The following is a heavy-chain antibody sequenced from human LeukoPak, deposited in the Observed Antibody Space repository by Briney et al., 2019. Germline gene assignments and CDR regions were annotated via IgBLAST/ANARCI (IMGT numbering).Heavy chain of an antibody. CDR3: ARCGYYDSSGYYCQDFDY. CDR2: ISSSGSTI. Sequence: GGSLRLSCAASGFTFSSYEMNWVRQAPGKGLEWVSYISSSGSTIYYADSVKGRFTISRDNAKNSLYLQMNSLLAEHTAVYYCARCGYYDSSGYYCQDFDYWGQGTLVTVSS. D-gene: IGHD3-22*01. J-gene: IGHJ4*02. CDR1: GFTFSSYE. V-gene: IGHV3-48*03.